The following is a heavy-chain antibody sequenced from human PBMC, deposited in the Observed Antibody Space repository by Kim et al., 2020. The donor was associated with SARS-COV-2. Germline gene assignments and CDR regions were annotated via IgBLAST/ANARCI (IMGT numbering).Heavy chain of an antibody. CDR2: IYYSGST. CDR3: ARDTTMVRGVVETFNYYGMDV. CDR1: GGSISSYY. Sequence: SETLSLTCTVSGGSISSYYWSWIRQPPGKGLEWIGYIYYSGSTNYNPSLKSRVTISVDTSKNQFSLKLSSVTAADTAVYYCARDTTMVRGVVETFNYYGMDVWGQGTTVTVSS. V-gene: IGHV4-59*01. J-gene: IGHJ6*02. D-gene: IGHD3-10*01.